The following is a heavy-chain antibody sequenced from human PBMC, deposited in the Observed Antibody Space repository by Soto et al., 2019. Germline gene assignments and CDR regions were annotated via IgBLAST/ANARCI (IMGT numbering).Heavy chain of an antibody. CDR1: GGTFSSYT. CDR3: ARHGWGGSGSIRHYYGMDV. D-gene: IGHD3-10*01. J-gene: IGHJ6*02. V-gene: IGHV1-69*02. CDR2: IIPILGIA. Sequence: SVKVSCKASGGTFSSYTISWVRQAPGQGLEWMGRIIPILGIANYAQKFQGRVTITADKSTSTAYMELSSLRSEDTAVYYCARHGWGGSGSIRHYYGMDVWGPGTTVTVSS.